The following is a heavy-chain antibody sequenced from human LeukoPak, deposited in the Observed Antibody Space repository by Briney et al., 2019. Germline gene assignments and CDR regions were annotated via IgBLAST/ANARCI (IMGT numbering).Heavy chain of an antibody. D-gene: IGHD6-13*01. CDR3: ARDHVEYSSSWFGYYYMDV. Sequence: ASVKVSCKASGYTFTSYDINWVRQATGQGLEWMGWMNPNSGNTGYAQKFQGRVTITRNTSISTAYMELRSLRSDDTAVYYCARDHVEYSSSWFGYYYMDVWGKGTTVTVSS. CDR1: GYTFTSYD. V-gene: IGHV1-8*03. J-gene: IGHJ6*03. CDR2: MNPNSGNT.